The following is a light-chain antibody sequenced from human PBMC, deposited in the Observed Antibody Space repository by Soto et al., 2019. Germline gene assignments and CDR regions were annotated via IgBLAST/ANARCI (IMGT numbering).Light chain of an antibody. CDR3: ATWDDSLSGVV. CDR2: SNN. CDR1: SSNIGSSS. Sequence: QPVLTQRPSASGTPGQRVTISCSGSSSNIGSSSVYWYQQLPGTAPKLLIYSNNQRPSGVPDRFSGSKSGTSASLAISGLRSEDEADYYCATWDDSLSGVVFGGGTKLTVL. J-gene: IGLJ2*01. V-gene: IGLV1-47*02.